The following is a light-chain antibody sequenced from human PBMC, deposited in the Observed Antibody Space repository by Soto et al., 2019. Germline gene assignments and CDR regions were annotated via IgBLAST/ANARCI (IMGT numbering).Light chain of an antibody. CDR2: EVT. Sequence: QSVLTQPASVSGSPGQSITISCTGTSSDVGGYNYVSWYQQHPGKAPKLMIYEVTNRPSGVSNRFSGSKSGNTASLTISGLQAEDEADYYCGSYSSSTTPFVFGSGTKVT. J-gene: IGLJ1*01. CDR1: SSDVGGYNY. V-gene: IGLV2-14*01. CDR3: GSYSSSTTPFV.